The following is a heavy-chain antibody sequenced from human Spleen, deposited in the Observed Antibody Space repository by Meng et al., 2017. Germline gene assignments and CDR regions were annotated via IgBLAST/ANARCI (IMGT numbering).Heavy chain of an antibody. CDR3: ARDEDISAAGKLFGDY. V-gene: IGHV1-2*06. D-gene: IGHD6-25*01. CDR1: GYNFPDYW. CDR2: INPKSGGT. Sequence: LVKPWAEVKKPGASVKVSCKHSGYNFPDYWLHWVRRAPGQGLEWMGRINPKSGGTHYAQKFQARVTMTGDTSISTAYMELSGLRSDDTAMYYCARDEDISAAGKLFGDYWGQGTLVTVSS. J-gene: IGHJ4*02.